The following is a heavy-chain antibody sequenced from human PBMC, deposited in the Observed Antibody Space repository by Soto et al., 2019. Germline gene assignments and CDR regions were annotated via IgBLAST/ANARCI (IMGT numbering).Heavy chain of an antibody. CDR3: AKHLWYINGWYGSDS. J-gene: IGHJ4*02. CDR2: INSAGTT. V-gene: IGHV3-23*01. D-gene: IGHD6-13*01. Sequence: GGSLRLSCAASGFTFSDYAMDWVRQAPGKGLEWVSFINSAGTTYYADSVKGRFTGPRDNSKNTLYLQMSSLRAEDTAMYYCAKHLWYINGWYGSDSWGQGTLVTVSS. CDR1: GFTFSDYA.